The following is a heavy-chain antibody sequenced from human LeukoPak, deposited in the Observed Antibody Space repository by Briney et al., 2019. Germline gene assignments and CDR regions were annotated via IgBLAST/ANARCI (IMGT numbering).Heavy chain of an antibody. Sequence: GGSLRLSCAASGFTFSSYTMNWVRQAPGKGLEWVSSISRTRIHIYYADSVKGRFTISRDNAKNSLYLQMNSLRAEDTAVYYCARQKGYYGSGTLMYWGQGTLVTVSS. CDR1: GFTFSSYT. J-gene: IGHJ4*02. V-gene: IGHV3-21*01. D-gene: IGHD3-10*01. CDR2: ISRTRIHI. CDR3: ARQKGYYGSGTLMY.